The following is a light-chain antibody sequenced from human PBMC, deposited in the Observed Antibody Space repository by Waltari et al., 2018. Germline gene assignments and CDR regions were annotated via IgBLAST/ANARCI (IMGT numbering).Light chain of an antibody. CDR1: QSVSSY. J-gene: IGKJ3*01. V-gene: IGKV3-11*01. CDR3: QQRSNWPPDT. CDR2: DAS. Sequence: EIVLTQSPATLSLSPGERATLSCRASQSVSSYLAWYQQKPGQAPRLLIYDASNRATGIPARFSGSGSGTDFTLTISSLEPEDLAVYYCQQRSNWPPDTFGPGTKVDIK.